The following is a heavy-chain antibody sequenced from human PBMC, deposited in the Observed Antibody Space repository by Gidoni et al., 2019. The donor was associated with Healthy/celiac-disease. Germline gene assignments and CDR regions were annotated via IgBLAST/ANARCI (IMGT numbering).Heavy chain of an antibody. V-gene: IGHV1-58*01. CDR3: AASGYCSGGSCFGLDY. Sequence: QMQLVQSGPEVKKPGTSVKVSCKASGFTFTSSAVQWVRQARGQRLEWIGWIVVGSGNTNYAQKFQERVTITRDMSTSTAYMELSSLRSEDTAVYYCAASGYCSGGSCFGLDYWGQGTLVTVSS. CDR2: IVVGSGNT. J-gene: IGHJ4*02. D-gene: IGHD2-15*01. CDR1: GFTFTSSA.